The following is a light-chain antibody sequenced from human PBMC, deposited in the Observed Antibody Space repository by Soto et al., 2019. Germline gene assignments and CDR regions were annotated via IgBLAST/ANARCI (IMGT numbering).Light chain of an antibody. V-gene: IGKV3-15*01. CDR3: QHYDSSPWT. CDR1: RSVSSN. Sequence: EIVMTQSPATLSVSPGVRATLSCRASRSVSSNLAWYQQKPGQAPRLLIYGASTRATVIPARFSGSGSGTDFILTISRLESEDFAVYYCQHYDSSPWTFGQGTKVDI. CDR2: GAS. J-gene: IGKJ1*01.